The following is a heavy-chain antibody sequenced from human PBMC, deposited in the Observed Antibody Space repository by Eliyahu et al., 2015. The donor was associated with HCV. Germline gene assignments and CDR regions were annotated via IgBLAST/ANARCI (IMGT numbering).Heavy chain of an antibody. J-gene: IGHJ5*02. V-gene: IGHV3-30*18. Sequence: QVQLVESGGGVVQPGXSLRLSCAAXGFXFXXYXMHWVRQAPGKGLEWVAGSSYEGSNKYYADSVKGRFTISRDNSKNTLYLQMNSLRAEDTAVYYCAKDATRYCSSTSCYYNWFDPWGQGTLVTVSS. CDR3: AKDATRYCSSTSCYYNWFDP. CDR2: SSYEGSNK. D-gene: IGHD2-2*01. CDR1: GFXFXXYX.